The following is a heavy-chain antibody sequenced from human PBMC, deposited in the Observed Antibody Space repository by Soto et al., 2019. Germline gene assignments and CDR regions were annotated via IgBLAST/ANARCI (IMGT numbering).Heavy chain of an antibody. V-gene: IGHV3-9*01. D-gene: IGHD1-26*01. CDR3: AKDIGGGYYACWNYFDY. Sequence: GGSLRLSCAASGFTFSSCSMGWVRQVPGKGLEWVSGISWNSGTIDYADSVKGRFTSSRDSAKNSLYLQMNSLRPEDTALYYCAKDIGGGYYACWNYFDYWGQGTLVTVSS. J-gene: IGHJ4*02. CDR2: ISWNSGTI. CDR1: GFTFSSCS.